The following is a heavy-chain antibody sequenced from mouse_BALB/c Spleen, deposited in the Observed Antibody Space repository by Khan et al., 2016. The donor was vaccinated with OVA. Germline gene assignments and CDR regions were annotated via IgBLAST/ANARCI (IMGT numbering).Heavy chain of an antibody. CDR1: GYTFTDYY. V-gene: IGHV1-77*01. D-gene: IGHD2-1*01. CDR3: ARRNDFVYTFAY. J-gene: IGHJ3*01. Sequence: QVQLQQPGAELARPGASVKLSCTASGYTFTDYYINWVKQRTGQGLEWSGEISPGRGDTYFNEKFKGKATLTAYEASSPAYMQLSSLTSEAFAVYFCARRNDFVYTFAYWGQGTLVTVSA. CDR2: ISPGRGDT.